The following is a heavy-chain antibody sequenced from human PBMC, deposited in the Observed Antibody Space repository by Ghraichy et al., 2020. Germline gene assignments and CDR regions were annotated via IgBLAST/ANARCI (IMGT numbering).Heavy chain of an antibody. CDR3: AKAKSLRLFVVDAFDI. Sequence: GGSLRLSCAASGFTFSSYAMRWVRQAPGKGLEWVSAISGSGGSTYYADSVKGRFTISRDNSKNTLYLHMNSLRAEDTAVYYCAKAKSLRLFVVDAFDIWGQGTMVTVSS. V-gene: IGHV3-23*01. J-gene: IGHJ3*02. D-gene: IGHD3-3*01. CDR2: ISGSGGST. CDR1: GFTFSSYA.